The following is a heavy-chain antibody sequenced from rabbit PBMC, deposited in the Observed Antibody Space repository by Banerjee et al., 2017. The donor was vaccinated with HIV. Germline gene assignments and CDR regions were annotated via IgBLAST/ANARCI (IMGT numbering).Heavy chain of an antibody. CDR1: GFSFNNNYV. Sequence: QEQLEESGGDLVKPEGSLTLTCTASGFSFNNNYVMCWVRQAPGKGLELIACIYTGTSGSTWYANWAKGRFTISKTSSTTVTLQMTSLTAADTATYLCARDLAGVIGWNFNFWGQGTLVTDS. D-gene: IGHD4-1*01. V-gene: IGHV1S45*01. CDR3: ARDLAGVIGWNFNF. CDR2: IYTGTSGST. J-gene: IGHJ3*01.